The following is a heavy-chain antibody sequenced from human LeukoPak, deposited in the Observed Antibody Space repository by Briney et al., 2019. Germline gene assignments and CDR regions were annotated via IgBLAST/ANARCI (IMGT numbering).Heavy chain of an antibody. V-gene: IGHV3-74*01. D-gene: IGHD3-16*01. Sequence: GGSLRLSCAASGFTFSSYWMHWVRQAPGKGLVWVSRINTDGSSTSYADSVKGRFTIPRDNAKNTLYRQMNSLRAEDTAVYYCAREGRLIFDYWGQGTLVTVSS. J-gene: IGHJ4*02. CDR1: GFTFSSYW. CDR3: AREGRLIFDY. CDR2: INTDGSST.